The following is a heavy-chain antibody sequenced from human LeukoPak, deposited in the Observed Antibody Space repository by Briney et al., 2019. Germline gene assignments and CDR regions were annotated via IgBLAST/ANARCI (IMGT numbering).Heavy chain of an antibody. Sequence: EASVKVSCKASGYTFTGYYMHWVRQAPGQGLEWMGWINPNSGGTNYAQKFQGRVTMTRDTSISTAYMELSRLRSDDTAVYYCARGITINLGGYMDVWGKGTTVTVSS. CDR1: GYTFTGYY. D-gene: IGHD3-9*01. CDR2: INPNSGGT. V-gene: IGHV1-2*02. J-gene: IGHJ6*03. CDR3: ARGITINLGGYMDV.